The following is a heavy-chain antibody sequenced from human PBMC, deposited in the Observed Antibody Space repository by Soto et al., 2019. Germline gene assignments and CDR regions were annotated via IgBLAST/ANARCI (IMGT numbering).Heavy chain of an antibody. CDR2: IYYSGST. CDR3: ARDSFGPYYYYGMDV. J-gene: IGHJ6*02. CDR1: GGSISSGDYY. Sequence: KPSETLSLTCTVSGGSISSGDYYWSWIRQPPGKGLEWIGYIYYSGSTYYNPSLKSRVTISVDTSKNQFSLKLSSVTAADTAVYYCARDSFGPYYYYGMDVWGQGTTVTVSS. D-gene: IGHD3-10*01. V-gene: IGHV4-30-4*01.